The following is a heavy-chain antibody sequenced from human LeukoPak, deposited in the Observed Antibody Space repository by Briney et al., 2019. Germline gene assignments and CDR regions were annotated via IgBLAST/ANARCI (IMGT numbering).Heavy chain of an antibody. J-gene: IGHJ6*03. CDR2: ISGSSDNI. D-gene: IGHD3-22*01. CDR1: GFIFRGYS. Sequence: PGGSLRLSCAASGFIFRGYSMNWVRQAPGKGLEWVSSISGSSDNIYYADSVKGRFTISRDNAKNSLYLQMNSLRAEDTAVYYCTSYYYDDNCFYYVDVWGTGTTVTVSS. CDR3: TSYYYDDNCFYYVDV. V-gene: IGHV3-21*01.